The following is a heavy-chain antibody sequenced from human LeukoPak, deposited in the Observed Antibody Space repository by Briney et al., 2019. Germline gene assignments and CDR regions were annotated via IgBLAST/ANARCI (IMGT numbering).Heavy chain of an antibody. CDR1: GGSFSGYY. V-gene: IGHV4-34*01. D-gene: IGHD3-22*01. Sequence: SETLSLTCAVYGGSFSGYYWSWIRQPPGKGLEWIGEINHSGSTNYNPSLKSRVTISVDTSKNQFSLKLSSVTAADTAVYYCARAIYYDSSGYYYGYWGQGTLVTVSS. CDR2: INHSGST. CDR3: ARAIYYDSSGYYYGY. J-gene: IGHJ4*02.